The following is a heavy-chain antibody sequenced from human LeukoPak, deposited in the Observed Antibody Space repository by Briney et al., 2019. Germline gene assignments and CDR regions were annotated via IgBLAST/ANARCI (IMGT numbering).Heavy chain of an antibody. V-gene: IGHV4-30-4*01. J-gene: IGHJ3*02. CDR3: ARGGSIDAFDI. D-gene: IGHD2-2*02. CDR1: GGSISSGDYY. CDR2: IYYSGST. Sequence: SRTLSLTCTVSGGSISSGDYYWSWIRQPPGKGLEWIGYIYYSGSTYYNPSLKSRVTISVDTSKNQFSLKLSSVTAADTAVYYCARGGSIDAFDIWGQGTMVTVSS.